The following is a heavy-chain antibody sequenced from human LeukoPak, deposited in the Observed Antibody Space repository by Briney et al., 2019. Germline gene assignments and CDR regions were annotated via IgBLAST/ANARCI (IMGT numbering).Heavy chain of an antibody. V-gene: IGHV3-30*18. J-gene: IGHJ4*02. D-gene: IGHD5-12*01. CDR2: ISYDGSNK. CDR1: GFTFSSYG. Sequence: PGGSLRPSCAASGFTFSSYGMHWVRQAPGKGLEWVAVISYDGSNKYYADSVKGRFTISRDNSKNTLYLQMNSLRAEDTAVYYCAKLAAYDVDYWGQGTLVTVSS. CDR3: AKLAAYDVDY.